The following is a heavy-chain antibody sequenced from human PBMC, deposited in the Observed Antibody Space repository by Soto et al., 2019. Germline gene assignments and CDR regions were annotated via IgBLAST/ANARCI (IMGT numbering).Heavy chain of an antibody. Sequence: EVQLLESGGGLVQPGGSLKISCAVSGFTFSSYAMSWVRQAPGKGLEWVSGISGTGRGTNYAESVKGRFTISRDNPKNTLYLEMKSLRAEDTAVYYCAKDVHYDIVTGIEYFDHWGQGTLVTVSS. CDR1: GFTFSSYA. CDR3: AKDVHYDIVTGIEYFDH. CDR2: ISGTGRGT. D-gene: IGHD3-9*01. J-gene: IGHJ1*01. V-gene: IGHV3-23*01.